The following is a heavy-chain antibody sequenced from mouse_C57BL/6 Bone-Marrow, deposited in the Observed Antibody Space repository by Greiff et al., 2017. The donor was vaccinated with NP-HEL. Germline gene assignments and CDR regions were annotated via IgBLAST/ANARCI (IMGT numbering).Heavy chain of an antibody. V-gene: IGHV2-9-1*01. D-gene: IGHD1-1*01. CDR2: IWTGGGT. CDR3: ARIPITTVDGFDY. Sequence: VKLMESGPGLVAPSQSLSITCTVSGFSLTSYAISWVRQPPGRGLEWLGVIWTGGGTNYNSALKSRLSISKDNSKSQVFLKMNSLQTDDTARYYCARIPITTVDGFDYWGQGTTLTVSS. J-gene: IGHJ2*01. CDR1: GFSLTSYA.